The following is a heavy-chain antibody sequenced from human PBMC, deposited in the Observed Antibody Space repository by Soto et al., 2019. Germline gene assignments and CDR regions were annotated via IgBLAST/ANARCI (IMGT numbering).Heavy chain of an antibody. D-gene: IGHD3-16*01. Sequence: QVQLQQWGAGLSKPSETLSLTCAVYGGSFSGYYWSWIRQPPGKGLEWIGEIDHSGGTNYNPSLKXRVTISVDTSKNQFSLKLSSVTAAATAVYYCARGRLGGAANWGQGTLVTVSS. CDR1: GGSFSGYY. CDR3: ARGRLGGAAN. CDR2: IDHSGGT. V-gene: IGHV4-34*01. J-gene: IGHJ4*02.